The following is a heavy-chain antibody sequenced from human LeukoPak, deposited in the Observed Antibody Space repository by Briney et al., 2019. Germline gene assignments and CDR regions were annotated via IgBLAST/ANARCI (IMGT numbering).Heavy chain of an antibody. D-gene: IGHD5-18*01. CDR3: AREGRYSYGQDY. CDR1: SGSISNYY. CDR2: IYYSGST. Sequence: PSETLSLTCVVSSGSISNYYWSWIRQPPGKGLEWIGYIYYSGSTNYNPSLKSRVTISVDTSKNQFSLKLSSVTAADTAVYYCAREGRYSYGQDYWGQGTLVTVSS. V-gene: IGHV4-59*01. J-gene: IGHJ4*02.